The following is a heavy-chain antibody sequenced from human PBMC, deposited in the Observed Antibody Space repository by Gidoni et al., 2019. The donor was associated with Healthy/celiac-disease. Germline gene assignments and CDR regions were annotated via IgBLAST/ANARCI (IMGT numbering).Heavy chain of an antibody. V-gene: IGHV4-38-2*01. Sequence: QVQLQESGPGLVKPSETLSLTCAVSGYSISSGYYWGWLRQPLGKGLEWIGSIYHSGSTYYNPSLKSRVTISVDTSKNQFSLKLSSVTAADTAVYYCASGSYYSRFDYWGQGTLVTVSS. CDR1: GYSISSGYY. J-gene: IGHJ4*02. CDR2: IYHSGST. D-gene: IGHD1-26*01. CDR3: ASGSYYSRFDY.